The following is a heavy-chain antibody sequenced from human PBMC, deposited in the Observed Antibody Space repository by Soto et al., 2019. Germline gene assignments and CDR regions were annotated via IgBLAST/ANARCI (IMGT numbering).Heavy chain of an antibody. J-gene: IGHJ4*02. CDR3: AHKGPEDWPLDY. V-gene: IGHV2-5*02. CDR1: GFSLSTSGVG. CDR2: IYWDDSK. D-gene: IGHD3-9*01. Sequence: QITLKESGPSLVRPTQPLTLTCAFSGFSLSTSGVGVGWIRQPPGKALEWLAVIYWDDSKHYSPSLRSRLTIPKDPSKNQVVLTMTNMDPMDTGTYYCAHKGPEDWPLDYWGQGTLVTVSS.